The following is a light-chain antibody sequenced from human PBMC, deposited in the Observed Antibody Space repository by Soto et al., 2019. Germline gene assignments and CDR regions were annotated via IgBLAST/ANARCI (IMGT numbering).Light chain of an antibody. V-gene: IGLV2-14*01. Sequence: QSALTQPASVSGSPGQSITISCTGSRSDIGGYSHVSWYQQHPGKAPKLLIYEVSNWPSGVSNRFSGSKSGNTASLTISGLQVEDEADYYCSSYTNTNTWVFGGGTKLTVL. CDR3: SSYTNTNTWV. CDR2: EVS. CDR1: RSDIGGYSH. J-gene: IGLJ3*02.